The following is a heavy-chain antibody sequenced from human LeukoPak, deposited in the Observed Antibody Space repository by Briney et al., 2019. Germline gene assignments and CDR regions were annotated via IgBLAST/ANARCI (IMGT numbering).Heavy chain of an antibody. CDR1: GGSISSYY. CDR2: IYYSGST. D-gene: IGHD3-10*01. Sequence: PSETLSLTCTVSGGSISSYYWSWIRQPPGKGLEWIGYIYYSGSTNYNPSLKSRVTISVDTSKNQFSLKLSSVTAADTAVYYCARTSMVRGKHNWFDPWGQGTLVTVSS. V-gene: IGHV4-59*01. J-gene: IGHJ5*02. CDR3: ARTSMVRGKHNWFDP.